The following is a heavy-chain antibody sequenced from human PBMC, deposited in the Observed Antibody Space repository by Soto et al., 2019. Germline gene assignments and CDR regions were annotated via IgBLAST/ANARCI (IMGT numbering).Heavy chain of an antibody. V-gene: IGHV4-30-2*01. CDR1: GGSISSGGYS. J-gene: IGHJ4*02. D-gene: IGHD6-13*01. CDR3: ARLTEIAGTGIDY. Sequence: QQQLQESGSGLVKPSQTLSLTCAVSGGSISSGGYSWSWIRQPPGKGLEWIGYIYHSGSTNYNPSLKSRVTISVDTSKNQFSLKLSSVTAADTAVYYCARLTEIAGTGIDYWGQGTLVTVSS. CDR2: IYHSGST.